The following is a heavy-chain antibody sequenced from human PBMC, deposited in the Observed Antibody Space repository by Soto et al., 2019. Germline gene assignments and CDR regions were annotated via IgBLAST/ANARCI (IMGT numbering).Heavy chain of an antibody. CDR2: IKQDGSEK. V-gene: IGHV3-7*01. CDR1: GVTFVGHC. CDR3: ARDQGSSWYWVGLNYYGMDV. D-gene: IGHD6-13*01. Sequence: GGSLRLSCAATGVTFVGHCRSWVRQAPGKGLEWVANIKQDGSEKYYVDSVKGRFTISRDNAKNSLYLQMNSLRAEDTAVYYCARDQGSSWYWVGLNYYGMDVWGQGTTVTVSS. J-gene: IGHJ6*02.